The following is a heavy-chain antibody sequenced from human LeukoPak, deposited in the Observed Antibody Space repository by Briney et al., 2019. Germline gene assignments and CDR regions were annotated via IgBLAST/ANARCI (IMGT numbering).Heavy chain of an antibody. CDR2: ISGSGSIT. Sequence: GSLRLSCAASGFTFSSYAMSWVRQAPGKGLEWVSGISGSGSITYYADSVKGRFTISRDNSKNTLYLQMNSLRAEDTAVYYCAKDLYGDYDNDCWGQGTLVTVSS. V-gene: IGHV3-23*01. D-gene: IGHD4-17*01. CDR1: GFTFSSYA. CDR3: AKDLYGDYDNDC. J-gene: IGHJ4*02.